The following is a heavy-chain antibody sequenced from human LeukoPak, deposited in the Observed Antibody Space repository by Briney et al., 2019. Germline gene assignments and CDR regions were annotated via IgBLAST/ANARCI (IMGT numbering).Heavy chain of an antibody. CDR3: ARDYSPYYYYYGMDV. J-gene: IGHJ6*02. Sequence: GRSLRLSCAASGFTFSSYAMHWVRQAPGKGLEWVAVISYDGSNKYYADSVKGRFTISRDNSKNTLYLQMNSLRAEDTAEYYCARDYSPYYYYYGMDVWGQGTTVTVSS. D-gene: IGHD2-15*01. CDR2: ISYDGSNK. V-gene: IGHV3-30*04. CDR1: GFTFSSYA.